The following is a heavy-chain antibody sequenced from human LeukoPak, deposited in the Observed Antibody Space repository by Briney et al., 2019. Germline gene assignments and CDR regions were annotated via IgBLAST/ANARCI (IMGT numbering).Heavy chain of an antibody. CDR1: GFTFSSYS. CDR3: AINPTYSPGDY. V-gene: IGHV3-21*01. D-gene: IGHD3-16*01. J-gene: IGHJ4*02. Sequence: GGSLRLSCAASGFTFSSYSMNWVRQAPGKGLEWVSSISSSSSYIYYADSVKGRFTISRDNAKNSLYLQMNSLIAEDTAVYYCAINPTYSPGDYWGQGTLVTVSS. CDR2: ISSSSSYI.